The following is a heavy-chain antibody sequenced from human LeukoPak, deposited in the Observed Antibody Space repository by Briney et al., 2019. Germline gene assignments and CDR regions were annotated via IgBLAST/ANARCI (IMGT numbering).Heavy chain of an antibody. Sequence: GESLKISCKASGYSFTSDWIGWVRQMPGKGLEWMGIIYPGDSDTRYSPSFQGQVTISADKSINTAYLQWSSLKASDTAMYYCARQYNEKRTITDYYYYYYMDVWGKGTTVTVSS. CDR2: IYPGDSDT. V-gene: IGHV5-51*01. CDR3: ARQYNEKRTITDYYYYYYMDV. J-gene: IGHJ6*03. D-gene: IGHD1-14*01. CDR1: GYSFTSDW.